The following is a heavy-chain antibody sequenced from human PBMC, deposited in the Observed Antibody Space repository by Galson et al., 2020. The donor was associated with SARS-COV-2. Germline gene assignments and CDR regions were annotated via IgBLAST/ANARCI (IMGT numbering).Heavy chain of an antibody. V-gene: IGHV4-61*02. D-gene: IGHD6-13*01. J-gene: IGHJ4*02. CDR3: ARTYSSNWYLDY. CDR2: IYHSGIV. CDR1: GDSMSSGGYY. Sequence: SETLSLTCTVSGDSMSSGGYYYNWLRQPAGGGLEYIGRIYHSGIVDYTPSLKTRISISIDTSKNQFSLKVNSVTAADTAVYYCARTYSSNWYLDYWGQGTLVTVSS.